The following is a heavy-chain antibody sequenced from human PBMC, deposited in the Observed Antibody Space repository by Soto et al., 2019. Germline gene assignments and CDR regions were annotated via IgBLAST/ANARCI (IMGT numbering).Heavy chain of an antibody. V-gene: IGHV3-30*18. CDR2: ISYDGSNK. Sequence: GGSLRLSCAASGFTFIRYGMHWGRQAPGKGLEWVAVISYDGSNKYYADSVKGRFTISRDNSKNTLYLQMNSLRAEDTAVYYCAKDGNSSGYYEYYYGMDVWGQGTTVTV. CDR3: AKDGNSSGYYEYYYGMDV. D-gene: IGHD3-22*01. CDR1: GFTFIRYG. J-gene: IGHJ6*02.